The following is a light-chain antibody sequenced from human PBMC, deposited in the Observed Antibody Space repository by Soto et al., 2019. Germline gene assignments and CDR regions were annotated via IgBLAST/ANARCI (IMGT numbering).Light chain of an antibody. CDR1: QSVSSSY. V-gene: IGKV3-20*01. CDR3: QQYGSSLSIT. J-gene: IGKJ5*01. CDR2: GAS. Sequence: EIVLTQSPGTLSLSPGEEATLSCRASQSVSSSYLAWYQQKPGQPPRLLIHGASRRATGIPDRFSGSGSGTDFTLISSRLEPEDFAVYYCQQYGSSLSITFGQGTRLEIK.